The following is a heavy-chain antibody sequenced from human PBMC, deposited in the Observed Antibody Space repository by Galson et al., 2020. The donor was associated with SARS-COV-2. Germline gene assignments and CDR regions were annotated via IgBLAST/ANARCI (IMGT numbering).Heavy chain of an antibody. D-gene: IGHD2-2*01. CDR3: ARGTDQLLYYYYYYMDV. J-gene: IGHJ6*03. Sequence: ASVKVSCKASGYTFTGYYMHWVRQAPGQGLEWMGWINPNSGGTNYAQKFQGRVTMTRDTSISTAYMELSRLRSDDTAVYYCARGTDQLLYYYYYYMDVWGKGTTVTVSS. CDR1: GYTFTGYY. CDR2: INPNSGGT. V-gene: IGHV1-2*02.